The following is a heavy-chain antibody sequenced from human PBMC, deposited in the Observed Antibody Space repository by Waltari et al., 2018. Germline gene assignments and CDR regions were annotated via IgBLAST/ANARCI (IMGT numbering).Heavy chain of an antibody. V-gene: IGHV3-48*03. J-gene: IGHJ4*02. CDR3: AAVARDHYYFDY. Sequence: EVQLVESGGGLVQPGGSLRLSCAASGFTFSRYEMNWVRQAPGKGLEWVSYIRSSGSTIYYADSVKGRFTISRDNAKNSLYLQMNSLRAEDTAVYYCAAVARDHYYFDYWGQGTLVTVSS. CDR2: IRSSGSTI. D-gene: IGHD6-19*01. CDR1: GFTFSRYE.